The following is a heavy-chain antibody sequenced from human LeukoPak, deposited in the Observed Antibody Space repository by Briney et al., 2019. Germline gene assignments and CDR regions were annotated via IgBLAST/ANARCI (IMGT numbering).Heavy chain of an antibody. V-gene: IGHV1-8*01. Sequence: ASVKVSCKASGYTFTSYDFYWVRQATGQGLEWMGWITPANAKTGYAQKFQGRLTITRNTSISTVYMELSTLRSEDTAVYYCARGGRPVDYWGQGTLVTASS. CDR2: ITPANAKT. CDR1: GYTFTSYD. J-gene: IGHJ4*02. CDR3: ARGGRPVDY.